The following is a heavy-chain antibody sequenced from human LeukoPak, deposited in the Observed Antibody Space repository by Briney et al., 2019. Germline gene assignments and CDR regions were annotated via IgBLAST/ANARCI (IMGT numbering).Heavy chain of an antibody. Sequence: SQTLSLACTVSGGSISSGDYYWSWIRQPPGKGLEWIGYIYYSGSTYYNPSLKSRVTISVDTSKNQFSLKLSSVTAADTAVYYCARVSGQQLYFYWGQGTLVTVSS. CDR1: GGSISSGDYY. V-gene: IGHV4-30-4*08. CDR3: ARVSGQQLYFY. CDR2: IYYSGST. D-gene: IGHD6-13*01. J-gene: IGHJ4*02.